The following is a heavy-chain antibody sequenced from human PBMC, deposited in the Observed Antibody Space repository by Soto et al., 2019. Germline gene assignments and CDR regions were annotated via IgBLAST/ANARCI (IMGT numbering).Heavy chain of an antibody. D-gene: IGHD2-8*01. J-gene: IGHJ3*02. Sequence: EVQLLESGGGLVQPGGSLRLSCAASGFTFSSYAMRWVRQAPGKGLEWVSAISGSGGSTYYADSVKGRFTISRDNSKNTLYLQMNSLRAEDTAVYYCAKDRMGGGAFDIWGQGTMVTVSS. CDR1: GFTFSSYA. V-gene: IGHV3-23*01. CDR3: AKDRMGGGAFDI. CDR2: ISGSGGST.